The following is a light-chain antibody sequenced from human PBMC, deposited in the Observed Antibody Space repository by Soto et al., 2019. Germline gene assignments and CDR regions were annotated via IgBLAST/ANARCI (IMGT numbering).Light chain of an antibody. CDR2: SNN. Sequence: QSVLTQPPSASGTPGQRVTISCSGSSSNIGSNTVNWYQQLPGTAPKLLIYSNNQRPSGVPDRFSGSKSGTSASLAISGLQSEDEADYYYAAWDDSLNALLFGGGTKLTVL. V-gene: IGLV1-44*01. CDR3: AAWDDSLNALL. J-gene: IGLJ2*01. CDR1: SSNIGSNT.